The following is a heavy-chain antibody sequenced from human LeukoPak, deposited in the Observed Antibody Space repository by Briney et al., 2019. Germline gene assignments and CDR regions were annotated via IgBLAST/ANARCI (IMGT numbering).Heavy chain of an antibody. Sequence: GASVTVSCTASGYTFTSYYMHWVRQAPGQGLEWMGIINPSGGSTSYAQKFQGRVTMTRDTSTSTVYMELSSLRSEDTAVYYCARDIIPRTYYDYVWGSRTSRNYFDYWGQGTLVTVSS. CDR2: INPSGGST. CDR3: ARDIIPRTYYDYVWGSRTSRNYFDY. CDR1: GYTFTSYY. J-gene: IGHJ4*02. D-gene: IGHD3-16*01. V-gene: IGHV1-46*01.